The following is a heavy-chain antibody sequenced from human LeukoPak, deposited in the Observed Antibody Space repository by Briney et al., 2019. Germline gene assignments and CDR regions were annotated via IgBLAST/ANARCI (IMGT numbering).Heavy chain of an antibody. V-gene: IGHV4-59*01. CDR2: IYYSGST. Sequence: SETLSLSCTVSGGSITSYYWSWLRQPPGKGLEWIGYIYYSGSTSHNPSLKSRVTISVDTSKNQFSLKLNSVTAADTAVYYCARRVPDSRGYYYVATDAFDIWGQGTMVTVSS. J-gene: IGHJ3*02. D-gene: IGHD3-22*01. CDR3: ARRVPDSRGYYYVATDAFDI. CDR1: GGSITSYY.